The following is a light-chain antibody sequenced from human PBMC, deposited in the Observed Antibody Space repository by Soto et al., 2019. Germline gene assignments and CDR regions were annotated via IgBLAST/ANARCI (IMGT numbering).Light chain of an antibody. V-gene: IGKV3-11*01. Sequence: EIVLTQSPATLSLSPWERATLPCRASQSVGTYLAWYQQKPGQAPRLLIYDISNRATGIPARFSGSGSGTDFTLTISSLAPDDFAIYYCHQRQSWPRTFGQGTKVDIK. CDR2: DIS. CDR3: HQRQSWPRT. J-gene: IGKJ1*01. CDR1: QSVGTY.